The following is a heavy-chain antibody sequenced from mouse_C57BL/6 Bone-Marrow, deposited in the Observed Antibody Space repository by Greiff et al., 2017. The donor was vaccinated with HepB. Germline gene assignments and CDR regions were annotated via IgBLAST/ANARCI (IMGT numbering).Heavy chain of an antibody. J-gene: IGHJ3*01. CDR3: VRHEGRAY. V-gene: IGHV10-1*01. Sequence: DVHLVESGGGLVQPKGSLKLSCAASGFSFNTYAMNWVRQAPGKGLEWVARIRSKSNNYATYYADSVKDRFTISRDDSESMLYLQMNNLKTEDTAMYYCVRHEGRAYWGQGTLVTVSA. CDR2: IRSKSNNYAT. CDR1: GFSFNTYA.